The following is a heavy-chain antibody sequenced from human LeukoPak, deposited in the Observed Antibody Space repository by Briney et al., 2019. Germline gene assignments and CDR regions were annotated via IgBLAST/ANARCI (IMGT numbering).Heavy chain of an antibody. V-gene: IGHV5-51*01. CDR2: IYPDDYDT. CDR3: ARASTGQYDY. D-gene: IGHD2-8*02. J-gene: IGHJ4*02. Sequence: GESLKISCKGSGYSFTSYWIGWVRQMPGKGLEWMGIIYPDDYDTRYSPSFQGQVTISADKSITTAYLQWSRLKASDTAMYYCARASTGQYDYWGQGTLVTVSS. CDR1: GYSFTSYW.